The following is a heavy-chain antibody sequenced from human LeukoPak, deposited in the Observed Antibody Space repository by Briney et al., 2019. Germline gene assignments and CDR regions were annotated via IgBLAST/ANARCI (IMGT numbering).Heavy chain of an antibody. D-gene: IGHD3-3*01. CDR3: ARASSYYDFWSGYYIGDYFDY. CDR1: GGSISSGGYY. V-gene: IGHV4-31*03. J-gene: IGHJ4*02. CDR2: IYYSGST. Sequence: SETLSLTCTVSGGSISSGGYYWSWIRQHPGKGLEWIGYIYYSGSTYYNPSLKSRVTISVDTSKNQFSLKLSSVTAADTAVYYCARASSYYDFWSGYYIGDYFDYWGQGTLVTVSS.